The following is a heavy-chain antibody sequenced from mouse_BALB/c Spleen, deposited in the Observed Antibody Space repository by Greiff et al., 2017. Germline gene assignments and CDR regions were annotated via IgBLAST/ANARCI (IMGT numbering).Heavy chain of an antibody. J-gene: IGHJ4*01. V-gene: IGHV2-9*02. D-gene: IGHD1-1*02. CDR3: ASLWSGVDY. CDR2: IWAGGST. CDR1: GFSLTSYG. Sequence: VQLQESGPGLVAPSQSLSISCTASGFSLTSYGVHWVRQPPGKGLEWLGVIWAGGSTNYNSALMSRLSISKDNSKCHVFLKMNSLRTDDTAMYYCASLWSGVDYWGQGTSVTVSS.